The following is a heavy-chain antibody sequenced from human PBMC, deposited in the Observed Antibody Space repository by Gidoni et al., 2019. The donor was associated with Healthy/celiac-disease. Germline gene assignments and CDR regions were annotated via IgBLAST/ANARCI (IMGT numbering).Heavy chain of an antibody. Sequence: EVQLVESGGGLVQPGGSLRRACAAAGFTFSTYSMNWVRQAPGKGLEWVSSISSSSTTIYYADSVKGRFTISRDNAKNSLFLQMNSLRDEDTAVYYCARAADGGYDWYFDYWGQGTLVTVSS. J-gene: IGHJ4*02. V-gene: IGHV3-48*02. CDR3: ARAADGGYDWYFDY. CDR2: ISSSSTTI. CDR1: GFTFSTYS. D-gene: IGHD5-12*01.